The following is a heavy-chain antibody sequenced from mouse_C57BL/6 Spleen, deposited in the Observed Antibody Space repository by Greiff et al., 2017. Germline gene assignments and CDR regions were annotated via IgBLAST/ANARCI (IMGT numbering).Heavy chain of an antibody. CDR3: ARNYYGSSYEFAY. CDR2: IWSGGST. Sequence: VQLVESGPGLVQPSQSLSITCTVSGFSLTSYGVHWVRQSPGKGLEWLGVIWSGGSTDYNAAFISRLSISKDNSKSQVFFKMNSLQADDTAIYYCARNYYGSSYEFAYWGQGTLVTVSA. V-gene: IGHV2-2*01. CDR1: GFSLTSYG. J-gene: IGHJ3*01. D-gene: IGHD1-1*01.